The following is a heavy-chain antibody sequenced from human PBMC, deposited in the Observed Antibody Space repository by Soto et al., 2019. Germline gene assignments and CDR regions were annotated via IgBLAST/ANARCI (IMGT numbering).Heavy chain of an antibody. CDR1: GGSISSYY. CDR2: IYYSGST. Sequence: SETLSLTCTVSGGSISSYYWSWIRQPPGKGLEWIGYIYYSGSTNYNPSLKSRATISVDTSKNQFSLKLSSVTAADTAVYYCARVRYSSSSGWFDPWGQGTLVTVSS. V-gene: IGHV4-59*01. D-gene: IGHD6-6*01. J-gene: IGHJ5*02. CDR3: ARVRYSSSSGWFDP.